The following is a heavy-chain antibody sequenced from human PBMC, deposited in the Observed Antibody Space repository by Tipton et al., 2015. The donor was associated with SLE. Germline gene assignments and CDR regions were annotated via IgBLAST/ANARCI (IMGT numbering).Heavy chain of an antibody. D-gene: IGHD1-26*01. Sequence: LRLSCAVSGYSISSGYYWGWIRQPPGKGLEWIGYIYYSGSISYNPSLKSRVTISVDTSKNQFSLKLSSVTAADTAVYYCARDSAGDYYYGMDVWGQGTMVTFSS. J-gene: IGHJ6*02. CDR2: IYYSGSI. V-gene: IGHV4-61*01. CDR1: GYSISSGYY. CDR3: ARDSAGDYYYGMDV.